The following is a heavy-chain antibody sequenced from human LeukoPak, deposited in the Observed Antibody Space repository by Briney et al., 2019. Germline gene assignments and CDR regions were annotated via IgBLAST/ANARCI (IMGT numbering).Heavy chain of an antibody. CDR3: ANLGGPLSSGTYSNY. D-gene: IGHD3-10*01. CDR1: GFTFSTYS. V-gene: IGHV3-21*01. J-gene: IGHJ4*02. CDR2: ISSSSKYI. Sequence: PGGSLRLSCAASGFTFSTYSMTWVRQAPGKGLEWVASISSSSKYIYYADSVKGRFTLSRDNAKNSMFLGMNSLRVEDTAVYYCANLGGPLSSGTYSNYWGQGTLVTVSS.